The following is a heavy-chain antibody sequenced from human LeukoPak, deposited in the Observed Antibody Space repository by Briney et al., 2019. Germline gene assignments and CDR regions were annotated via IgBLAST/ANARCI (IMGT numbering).Heavy chain of an antibody. J-gene: IGHJ4*02. CDR1: GGTFSSYA. V-gene: IGHV1-69*05. D-gene: IGHD4-11*01. CDR2: IIPIFGTA. Sequence: ASVKASCKASGGTFSSYAISWVRQAPGQGLEWMGGIIPIFGTANYAQKFQGRVTITTDESTSTAYMELSSLRSEDTAVYYCARGTVTTEGNYFDYWGQGTLVTVSS. CDR3: ARGTVTTEGNYFDY.